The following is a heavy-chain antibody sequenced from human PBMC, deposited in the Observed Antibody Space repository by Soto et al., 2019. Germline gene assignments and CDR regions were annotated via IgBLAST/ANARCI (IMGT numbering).Heavy chain of an antibody. V-gene: IGHV3-48*02. CDR2: ISSSSSTI. D-gene: IGHD3-22*01. CDR3: ARIYYDSSGYPWPYGMDV. J-gene: IGHJ6*02. Sequence: VGSLRLSCAASGFTFSSYSMNWVRQAPGKGLEWVSYISSSSSTIYYADSVKGRFTISRDNAKNSLYLQMNSLRDEDTAVYYCARIYYDSSGYPWPYGMDVWGQGTTVTVSS. CDR1: GFTFSSYS.